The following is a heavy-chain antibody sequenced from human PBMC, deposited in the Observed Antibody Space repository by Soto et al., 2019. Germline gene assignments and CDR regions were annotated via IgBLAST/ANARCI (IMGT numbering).Heavy chain of an antibody. J-gene: IGHJ5*02. CDR3: ASIYDSSGYYYGNNWFDP. CDR1: GASIGSGDYY. D-gene: IGHD3-22*01. CDR2: IYYSGGT. V-gene: IGHV4-31*02. Sequence: SETLSLTCTVSGASIGSGDYYWSWIRQHPGKGLVWIGYIYYSGGTYYNPSLKSRVTISVDTSKNQFSLELSSVTAAVTAVYYCASIYDSSGYYYGNNWFDPWGQGTLVTVSS.